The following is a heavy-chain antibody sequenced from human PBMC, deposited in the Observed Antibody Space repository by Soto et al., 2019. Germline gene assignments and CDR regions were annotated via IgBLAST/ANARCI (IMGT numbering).Heavy chain of an antibody. CDR1: GASFSGYY. J-gene: IGHJ4*02. V-gene: IGHV4-34*01. CDR2: INHSGST. Sequence: SETLSLTCAVYGASFSGYYWSWIRQPPGKGLEWIGEINHSGSTTYNLSLKSRVTISVDTSKNQFSLKLSSVTAADTAVYYCARGRSGSGSYYDYWGQGTLVTVSS. CDR3: ARGRSGSGSYYDY. D-gene: IGHD3-10*01.